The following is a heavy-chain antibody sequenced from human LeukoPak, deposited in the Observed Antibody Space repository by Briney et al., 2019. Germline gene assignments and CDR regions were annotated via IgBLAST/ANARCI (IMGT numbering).Heavy chain of an antibody. D-gene: IGHD3-10*01. CDR1: GGSISSGVYY. V-gene: IGHV4-31*03. Sequence: SQTLSLTCTVSGGSISSGVYYWSWIRQHPGKGLEWIGYIYYSGSTYYNPSLKSRVTISVDTSKNQFSLKLSSVTAADTAVYYCASREGVRVGYFDYWGQGTLVTVSS. CDR2: IYYSGST. J-gene: IGHJ4*02. CDR3: ASREGVRVGYFDY.